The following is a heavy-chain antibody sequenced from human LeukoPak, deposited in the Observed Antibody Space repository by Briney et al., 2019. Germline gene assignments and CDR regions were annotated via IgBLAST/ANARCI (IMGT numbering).Heavy chain of an antibody. Sequence: PGGSLRLSCAASGFTVRNDWWSWVRQSPGRGLECVAVIATNDNTYYPDSVRGRFTISRDDSKNTLSLQMNSLRVDDTAVYYCARQPGGRYGMGTIDYWGQGTPVTVSS. J-gene: IGHJ4*02. CDR1: GFTVRNDW. V-gene: IGHV3-53*01. CDR2: IATNDNT. CDR3: ARQPGGRYGMGTIDY. D-gene: IGHD3-10*01.